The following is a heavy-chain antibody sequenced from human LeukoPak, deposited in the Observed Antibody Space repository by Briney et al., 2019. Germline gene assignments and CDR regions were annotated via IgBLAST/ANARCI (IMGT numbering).Heavy chain of an antibody. CDR1: DGSISSSRYY. J-gene: IGHJ4*02. Sequence: SETLSLTCTVSDGSISSSRYYWGRIRQPPRKGLECIGSIYYTGSTNYNPSLKSRVTISVDTSKNQFSLNLSSVTAADTAVYYCARLGSYSSSGLPVVWGQGTLVTVSS. CDR2: IYYTGST. D-gene: IGHD6-13*01. CDR3: ARLGSYSSSGLPVV. V-gene: IGHV4-39*01.